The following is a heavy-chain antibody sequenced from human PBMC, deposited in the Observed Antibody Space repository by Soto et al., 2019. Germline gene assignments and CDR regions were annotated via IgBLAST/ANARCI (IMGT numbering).Heavy chain of an antibody. CDR1: GYTFASYA. D-gene: IGHD5-18*01. Sequence: ASVKVSCKASGYTFASYAISWMRQAPGQGLEWMGWISAYNGNTNYAQKLQGRVTMTTDTSTSTAYMELRSLRSDDTAVYYCARDNAYSYGYTLDHWGQGTLVTVSS. CDR3: ARDNAYSYGYTLDH. CDR2: ISAYNGNT. V-gene: IGHV1-18*01. J-gene: IGHJ4*02.